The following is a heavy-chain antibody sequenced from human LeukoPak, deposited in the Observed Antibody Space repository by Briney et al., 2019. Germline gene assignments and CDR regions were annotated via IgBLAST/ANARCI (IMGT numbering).Heavy chain of an antibody. Sequence: GGSLRLSCVAYGFSFGVYSMNWVRQAPGKGLEWVSTISGASSDNYIDYADSVKGRFTISRDNAKKSVFLEMNGLRDDDTAVYYCTREGGVGPWGQGTLVSVSS. V-gene: IGHV3-21*01. D-gene: IGHD3-16*01. CDR1: GFSFGVYS. CDR2: ISGASSDNYI. J-gene: IGHJ5*02. CDR3: TREGGVGP.